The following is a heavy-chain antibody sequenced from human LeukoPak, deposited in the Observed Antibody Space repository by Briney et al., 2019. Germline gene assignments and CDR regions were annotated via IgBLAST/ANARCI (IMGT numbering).Heavy chain of an antibody. CDR2: MKPNRGNT. D-gene: IGHD2-15*01. V-gene: IGHV1-8*02. Sequence: ASVKVSCKASGYTFTSYDINWVRRATGQGLEWIGWMKPNRGNTGYAQKFQGRVTMTRDTSISTAYMELSSLRSEDTAVYYCVAVVDTSFDYWGQGTPVTVSS. J-gene: IGHJ4*02. CDR3: VAVVDTSFDY. CDR1: GYTFTSYD.